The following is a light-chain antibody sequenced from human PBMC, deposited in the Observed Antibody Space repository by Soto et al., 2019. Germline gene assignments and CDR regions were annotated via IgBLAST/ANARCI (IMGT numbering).Light chain of an antibody. CDR1: NIGGKS. J-gene: IGLJ2*01. Sequence: SYELTQPPSVSVAPGQTATITCGGNNIGGKSVHWYQQKPGQAPVLVVYDDRDRPSGIPERFSGSNSGNTATLTISRVEAGDEADYYCQVWDSGSDHPIFGGGTKLT. CDR2: DDR. V-gene: IGLV3-21*02. CDR3: QVWDSGSDHPI.